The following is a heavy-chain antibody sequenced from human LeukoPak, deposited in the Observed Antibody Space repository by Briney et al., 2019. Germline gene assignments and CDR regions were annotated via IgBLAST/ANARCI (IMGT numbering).Heavy chain of an antibody. CDR2: IYSGGNA. CDR3: TGRSDY. J-gene: IGHJ4*02. D-gene: IGHD1-14*01. V-gene: IGHV3-53*01. Sequence: GRSLRLSCEASGFTFSHYAMHWVRQAPGKGLEWVSVIYSGGNAYYADSVKGRFTISRDNSKNTLYLQMNSLRAEDAAVYYCTGRSDYWGQGTLVTVSS. CDR1: GFTFSHYA.